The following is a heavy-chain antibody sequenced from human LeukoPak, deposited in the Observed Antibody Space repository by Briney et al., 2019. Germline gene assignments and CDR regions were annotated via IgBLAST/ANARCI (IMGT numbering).Heavy chain of an antibody. D-gene: IGHD1-26*01. Sequence: PSGTLSLTCAVSGGSISSSNWWSWVRQPPGKGLEWIGEIYHSGSTNYNPSLKSRVTISVDKSKNQFSLKLSSVTAADTAVYYCARAGIVGATLEFFDAFDIWGQGTMVTVSS. CDR2: IYHSGST. CDR1: GGSISSSNW. V-gene: IGHV4-4*02. CDR3: ARAGIVGATLEFFDAFDI. J-gene: IGHJ3*02.